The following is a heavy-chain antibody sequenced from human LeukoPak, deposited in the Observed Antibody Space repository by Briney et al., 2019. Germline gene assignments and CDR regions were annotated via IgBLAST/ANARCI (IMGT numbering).Heavy chain of an antibody. D-gene: IGHD3-22*01. CDR1: GFTFSNYA. J-gene: IGHJ3*02. V-gene: IGHV3-21*01. CDR2: ISSSGTYL. Sequence: GGSLRLSCAASGFTFSNYAMHWVRQAPGKGLEWVSSISSSGTYLYYADSVKGRFTISRDNAKDSLYLQMNSLRAEDTAVYYCARVLVVIPPDDAFDIWGQGTMVTVSS. CDR3: ARVLVVIPPDDAFDI.